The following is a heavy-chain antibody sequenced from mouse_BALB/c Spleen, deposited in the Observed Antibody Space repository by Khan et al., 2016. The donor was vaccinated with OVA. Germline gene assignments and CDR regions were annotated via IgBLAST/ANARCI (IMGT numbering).Heavy chain of an antibody. V-gene: IGHV5-6*01. D-gene: IGHD1-2*01. CDR3: ARHRFTTPTAWFAY. CDR2: ISNGGSYT. Sequence: EVELVESGGDLVKPGGSLNLSCEASGFTFSSYGMSWLRQTPDKRLEWVATISNGGSYTYFPDSVKGRLTISRDNAKNTLYLKMSSLKSEDTAMYYSARHRFTTPTAWFAYWGQGTLVTVFA. CDR1: GFTFSSYG. J-gene: IGHJ3*01.